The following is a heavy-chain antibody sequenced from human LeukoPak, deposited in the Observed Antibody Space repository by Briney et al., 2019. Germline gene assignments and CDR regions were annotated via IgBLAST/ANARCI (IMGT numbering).Heavy chain of an antibody. Sequence: SETLSLTCAVSGGSISTYYWSWIRQHPGKGLEWIGYVYFSGSTNYNPSLKSGVTMSVDACKNQFSLKLGSVTAADTAVYYCAEYIRRSGNYNFDFWGQGTLVTVSS. J-gene: IGHJ4*02. CDR3: AEYIRRSGNYNFDF. D-gene: IGHD5-24*01. V-gene: IGHV4-59*01. CDR1: GGSISTYY. CDR2: VYFSGST.